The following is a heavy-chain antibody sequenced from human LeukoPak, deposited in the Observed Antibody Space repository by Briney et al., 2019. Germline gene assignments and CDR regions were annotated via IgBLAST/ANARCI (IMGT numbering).Heavy chain of an antibody. D-gene: IGHD6-19*01. Sequence: SETLSLTCTVSGGSISSSCYYWGWIRQPPGKGLEWIGSIYYNSSTYYNPSLKSRVTISVDTSKNQFSLKLSSVTAADRAVYYCVHEAVAGTNYWGQGTLVTVSS. CDR3: VHEAVAGTNY. CDR1: GGSISSSCYY. J-gene: IGHJ4*02. CDR2: IYYNSST. V-gene: IGHV4-39*01.